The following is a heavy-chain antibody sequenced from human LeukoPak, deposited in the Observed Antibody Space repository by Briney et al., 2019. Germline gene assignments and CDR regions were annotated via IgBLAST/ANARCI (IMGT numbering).Heavy chain of an antibody. CDR1: GYTFTGYY. V-gene: IGHV1-2*06. CDR3: ARDKRYCSGGSCLNNWFDP. CDR2: INPNSGGT. D-gene: IGHD2-15*01. Sequence: ASVKVSCXASGYTFTGYYMHWVRQAPGQGLEWMGRINPNSGGTNYAQKFQGRVTMTRDTSISTAYMELSRLRSDDTAVYYCARDKRYCSGGSCLNNWFDPWGQGTLVTVSS. J-gene: IGHJ5*02.